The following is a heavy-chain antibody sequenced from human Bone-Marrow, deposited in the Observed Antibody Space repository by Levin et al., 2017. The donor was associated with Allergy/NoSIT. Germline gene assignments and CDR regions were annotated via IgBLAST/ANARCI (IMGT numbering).Heavy chain of an antibody. Sequence: PGGSLRLSCAASGFTFSSYWMHWVRQAPGKGLVWVSRINSDGSSTSYADSVKGRFTISRDNAKNTLYLQMNSLRAEDTAVYYCARDTPPIPTPYSLNYGMDVWGQGTTVTVSS. CDR2: INSDGSST. CDR1: GFTFSSYW. CDR3: ARDTPPIPTPYSLNYGMDV. J-gene: IGHJ6*02. D-gene: IGHD2-21*01. V-gene: IGHV3-74*01.